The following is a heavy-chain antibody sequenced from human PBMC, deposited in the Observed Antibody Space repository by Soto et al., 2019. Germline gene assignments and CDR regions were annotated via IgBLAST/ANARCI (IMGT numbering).Heavy chain of an antibody. V-gene: IGHV1-2*02. CDR1: GYTFTGFY. J-gene: IGHJ5*02. CDR2: INPQSGGT. Sequence: ASVKVSCKASGYTFTGFYIHWVRQAPGQGLEWMGWINPQSGGTKYAQNFQGRVTMTRDTSISAAYMELNRLTSDDTAVYYCARGPLGYCSSTSCPGTWFDPWGQGTQVTV. CDR3: ARGPLGYCSSTSCPGTWFDP. D-gene: IGHD2-2*01.